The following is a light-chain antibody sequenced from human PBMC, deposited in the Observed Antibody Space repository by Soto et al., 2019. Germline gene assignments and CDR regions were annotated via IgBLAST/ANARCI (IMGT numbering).Light chain of an antibody. CDR1: SSDVGGYNY. J-gene: IGLJ2*01. Sequence: QSALTQPASVSGSPGQSITISCTGTSSDVGGYNYVSWYQQHPGKAPKLMIFEVNNRPSGVSNRFSGSKSGNTASLTISGLRAEGEADYYCSSYTYTNTPVIFGGGTKLTVL. CDR3: SSYTYTNTPVI. V-gene: IGLV2-14*01. CDR2: EVN.